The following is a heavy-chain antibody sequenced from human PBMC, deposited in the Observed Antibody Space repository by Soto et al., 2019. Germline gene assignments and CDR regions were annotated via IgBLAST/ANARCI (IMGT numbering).Heavy chain of an antibody. V-gene: IGHV4-39*01. CDR1: GGSIGTSAYY. J-gene: IGHJ5*02. CDR3: SRRAPEGFDP. Sequence: PSETLSLTCAVPGGSIGTSAYYWGWIRQAPGKGLEWIGSINHSGNTYLSPSLKDRVTMSVDTSKNSFSLKLRSATAADTGLYYCSRRAPEGFDPWGQGTLVTVSS. CDR2: INHSGNT.